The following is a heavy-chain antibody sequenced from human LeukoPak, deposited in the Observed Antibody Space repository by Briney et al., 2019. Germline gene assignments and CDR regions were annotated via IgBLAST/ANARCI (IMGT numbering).Heavy chain of an antibody. D-gene: IGHD5-12*01. CDR2: MNPNSGNT. CDR1: GYTFTSYD. J-gene: IGHJ4*02. CDR3: ARVSSRRLGVDY. V-gene: IGHV1-8*03. Sequence: GASVKVSCKASGYTFTSYDINWVRQATGQGLEWMGWMNPNSGNTGYAQKFQGRVTITRNTSMSTAYMELSSLRSEDTAVYYCARVSSRRLGVDYWGQGTLVTVSS.